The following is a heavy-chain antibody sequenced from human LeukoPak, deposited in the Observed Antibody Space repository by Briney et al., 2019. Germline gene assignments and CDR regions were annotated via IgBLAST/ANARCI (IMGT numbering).Heavy chain of an antibody. CDR2: IYHSGST. Sequence: PSETLSLTCAVSGGSITSSNWWSWVRQPPGKGLEWIGEIYHSGSTNYNPSLKSRVTISVDKSKNQFSLKLSSVTAADTAVYYCARDVSGPKYNWFDPWGQETLVTVSS. V-gene: IGHV4-4*02. CDR1: GGSITSSNW. CDR3: ARDVSGPKYNWFDP. J-gene: IGHJ5*02. D-gene: IGHD3-16*01.